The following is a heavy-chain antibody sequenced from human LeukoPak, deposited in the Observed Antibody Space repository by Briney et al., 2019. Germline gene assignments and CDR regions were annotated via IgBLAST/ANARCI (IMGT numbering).Heavy chain of an antibody. D-gene: IGHD2-15*01. J-gene: IGHJ4*02. CDR2: INHSGST. CDR3: ARGQGDCSGGSCYLFDY. Sequence: SETLSLTCAVYGGSFSGYYWSWIRQPPGEGLEWIGEINHSGSTNYNPSLKSRVTISVDTSKNQFSLKLSSVTAADTAVYYCARGQGDCSGGSCYLFDYWGQGTLVTVSS. V-gene: IGHV4-34*01. CDR1: GGSFSGYY.